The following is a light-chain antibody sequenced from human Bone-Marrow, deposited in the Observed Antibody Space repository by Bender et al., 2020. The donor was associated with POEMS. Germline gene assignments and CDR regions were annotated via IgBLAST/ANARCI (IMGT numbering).Light chain of an antibody. CDR1: SSDVGGYAY. Sequence: QSALTQPASVSGSPGQSITISFTGSSSDVGGYAYVSWYQQHPGKAPKLILYEVSNRPSGISNRVSGSKSGNTASLTISGLQAEDEADYYCSSYANSNIVFGTGTQVSV. CDR2: EVS. CDR3: SSYANSNIV. V-gene: IGLV2-14*03. J-gene: IGLJ1*01.